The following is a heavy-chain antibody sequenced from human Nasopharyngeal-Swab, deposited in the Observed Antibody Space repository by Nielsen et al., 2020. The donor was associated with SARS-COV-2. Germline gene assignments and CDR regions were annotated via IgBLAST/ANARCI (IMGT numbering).Heavy chain of an antibody. CDR2: INTNTGNP. Sequence: ASVKVSCKASGYTFTNFAIHWVRQAPGQGLEWMGWINTNTGNPTYAPGFTGRFVFSLDTSVSTVYLQISSLKAEDTAVYYCARSINYDFWSGWAQVYYYYGMDVWGQGTTVTVSS. V-gene: IGHV7-4-1*02. CDR1: GYTFTNFA. J-gene: IGHJ6*02. D-gene: IGHD3-3*01. CDR3: ARSINYDFWSGWAQVYYYYGMDV.